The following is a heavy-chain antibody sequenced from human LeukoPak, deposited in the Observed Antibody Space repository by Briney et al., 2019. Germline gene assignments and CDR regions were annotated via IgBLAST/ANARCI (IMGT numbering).Heavy chain of an antibody. CDR1: GFTVSSQY. Sequence: RGSLRLSCAASGFTVSSQYMSWVRQGPGKGLEWVALIYNDGGTHYTDSVKGRFTISRDTSRNTLFLQMNSLRVEDSAMYYCVRRLTLGDLSIKGAFALWGQGTLVTVAS. J-gene: IGHJ3*01. V-gene: IGHV3-53*01. CDR2: IYNDGGT. D-gene: IGHD3-16*02. CDR3: VRRLTLGDLSIKGAFAL.